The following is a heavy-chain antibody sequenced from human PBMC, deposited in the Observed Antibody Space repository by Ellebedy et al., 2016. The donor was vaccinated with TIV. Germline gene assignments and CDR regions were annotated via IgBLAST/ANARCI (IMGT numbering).Heavy chain of an antibody. CDR2: IYYNGGT. D-gene: IGHD3-10*01. Sequence: SETLSLTCTVSGGSISSSSYYWSWIRQPPGKGLEWIGYIYYNGGTYYNPSLKSRVTISLDTSKNQFSLNLISVTAADTAVYYCARYYSGSGRIDYYYGMDVWGQGTTVTVS. CDR3: ARYYSGSGRIDYYYGMDV. V-gene: IGHV4-61*05. CDR1: GGSISSSSYY. J-gene: IGHJ6*02.